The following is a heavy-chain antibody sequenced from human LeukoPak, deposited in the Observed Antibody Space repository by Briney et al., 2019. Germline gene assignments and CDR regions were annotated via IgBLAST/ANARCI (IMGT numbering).Heavy chain of an antibody. V-gene: IGHV1-24*01. CDR3: ARVRGDYYDSSGYYSAGYYYYGMDV. J-gene: IGHJ6*02. Sequence: GASVKVSCKVSGYTLTELSMHWVRQAPGKGLEWMGGFDPEDGETIYAQKFQGRVTMTEDTSTDTAYMELSSLRSEDTAVYYCARVRGDYYDSSGYYSAGYYYYGMDVWGQGTTVTVSS. D-gene: IGHD3-22*01. CDR2: FDPEDGET. CDR1: GYTLTELS.